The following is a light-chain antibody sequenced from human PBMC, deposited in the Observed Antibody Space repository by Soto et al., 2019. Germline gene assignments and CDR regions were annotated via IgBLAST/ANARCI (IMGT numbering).Light chain of an antibody. J-gene: IGLJ2*01. Sequence: QLVLTQSPSASASLGASVKLTCTLSSGHSSYDIAWHQQQPEKGPRYLMRLNSDGSHSKGDGIPDRFSGSISGAERYLTISSLKSEDEADSYCQTWGTGIVFGGGTKLTVL. CDR3: QTWGTGIV. CDR2: LNSDGSH. CDR1: SGHSSYD. V-gene: IGLV4-69*01.